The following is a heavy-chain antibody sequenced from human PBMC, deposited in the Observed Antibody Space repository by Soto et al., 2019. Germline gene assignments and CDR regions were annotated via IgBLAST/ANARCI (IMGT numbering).Heavy chain of an antibody. V-gene: IGHV4-30-4*01. CDR1: GGSISSGDYY. J-gene: IGHJ4*02. D-gene: IGHD5-18*01. Sequence: QVQLQESGPGLVKPSQTLSLTCTVSGGSISSGDYYWSWIRQPPGKGLEWIGYIYYSGSTYYNPSLKSRVTNSVDTSKNPFSLKLSSVTAADPAVYYCASDDTAMSIGGFDYWGQGTLVTVSS. CDR3: ASDDTAMSIGGFDY. CDR2: IYYSGST.